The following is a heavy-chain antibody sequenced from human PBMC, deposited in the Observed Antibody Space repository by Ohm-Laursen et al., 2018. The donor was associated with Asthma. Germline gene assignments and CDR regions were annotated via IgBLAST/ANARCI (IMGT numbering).Heavy chain of an antibody. CDR3: VTDAWWSYVH. V-gene: IGHV3-7*01. CDR2: INPDGRET. Sequence: SLRLSCAASKFTFSNHWMNWVRQAPGKGLEWVANINPDGRETRHVDSVKGRFAISRDNAKDSLSLQMNSLRVEDTAVYYCVTDAWWSYVHWGLGTLVTVSS. D-gene: IGHD1-26*01. J-gene: IGHJ4*02. CDR1: KFTFSNHW.